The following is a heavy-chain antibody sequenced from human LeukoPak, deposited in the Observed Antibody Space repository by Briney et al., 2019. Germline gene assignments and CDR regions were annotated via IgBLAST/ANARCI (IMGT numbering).Heavy chain of an antibody. Sequence: ASVKVSCKASGGTFSSYAISWVRQAPGQGLEWMGGIIPIFGTANYAQKFRGRVTITADESTSTAYMELSSLRSEDTAVYYCARDRPRSSGWVFDYWGQGTLVTVSS. CDR3: ARDRPRSSGWVFDY. D-gene: IGHD6-19*01. CDR2: IIPIFGTA. J-gene: IGHJ4*02. V-gene: IGHV1-69*13. CDR1: GGTFSSYA.